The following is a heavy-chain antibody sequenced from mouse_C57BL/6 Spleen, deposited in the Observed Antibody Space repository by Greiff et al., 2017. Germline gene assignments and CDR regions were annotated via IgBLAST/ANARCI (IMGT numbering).Heavy chain of an antibody. CDR2: IDPSDSYT. J-gene: IGHJ3*01. D-gene: IGHD1-1*01. CDR1: GYTFTSYW. V-gene: IGHV1-59*01. CDR3: AREGEVYYSSSYGWFAY. Sequence: QVQLQQPGAELVRPGTSVKLSCKASGYTFTSYWMHWVKQRPGQGLEWIGVIDPSDSYTNYNQKFKGKATVTVDTSSSTAYMQLSSLTSEDSAVYYCAREGEVYYSSSYGWFAYWGQGTLVTVSA.